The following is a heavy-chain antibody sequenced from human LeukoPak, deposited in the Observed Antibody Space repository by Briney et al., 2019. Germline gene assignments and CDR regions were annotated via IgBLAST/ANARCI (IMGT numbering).Heavy chain of an antibody. CDR1: GGSISSYY. CDR3: AREGPMVRGVIQD. D-gene: IGHD3-10*01. V-gene: IGHV4-59*01. CDR2: IYYSGST. J-gene: IGHJ4*02. Sequence: SETLSLTCTVSGGSISSYYWSWIRQPPGEGLEWIGYIYYSGSTNYNPSLKSRVTISVDTSKNQFSLKLSSVTAADTAVYYCAREGPMVRGVIQDWGQGTLVTVSS.